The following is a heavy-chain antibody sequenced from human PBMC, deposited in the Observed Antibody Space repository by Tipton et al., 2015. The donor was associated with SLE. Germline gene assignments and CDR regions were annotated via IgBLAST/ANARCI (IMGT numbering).Heavy chain of an antibody. CDR1: GGSISISNW. J-gene: IGHJ3*02. CDR2: IYYSGST. Sequence: SLRLSCAVSGGSISISNWWSWVRQPPGKGLEWIGSIYYSGSTYYNPSLKSRVTISVDTSKNQFSLKLSSVTAADTAVYYCAREWGDAFDIWGQGTMVTVSS. V-gene: IGHV4-4*02. CDR3: AREWGDAFDI. D-gene: IGHD3-16*01.